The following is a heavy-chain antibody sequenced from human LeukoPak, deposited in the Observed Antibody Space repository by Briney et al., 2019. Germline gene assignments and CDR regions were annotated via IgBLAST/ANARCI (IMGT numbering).Heavy chain of an antibody. V-gene: IGHV3-66*01. Sequence: PGGSLRLSCAVSGLTFSRYAMSWVRQAPGKGLEWVSVIYSGGSTYYADSVKGRFTISRDNSKNALYLQMSSLRAEDTAVYYCARRVGAEGGYWGQGTLVTVSS. CDR2: IYSGGST. CDR3: ARRVGAEGGY. D-gene: IGHD1-26*01. CDR1: GLTFSRYA. J-gene: IGHJ4*02.